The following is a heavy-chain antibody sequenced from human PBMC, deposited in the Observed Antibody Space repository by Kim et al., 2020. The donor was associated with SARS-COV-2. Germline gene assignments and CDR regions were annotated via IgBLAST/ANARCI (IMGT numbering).Heavy chain of an antibody. Sequence: GGSLRLSCAASGFTFRTYRMNWVRQAPGKGLEWVANIKKDGIEKYYVDSVKGRFTISRDNAKNSLSLQMNILRAEDAAVYYCARGELVYTYWVDYWGPGTLVTVSS. D-gene: IGHD2-21*01. CDR2: IKKDGIEK. CDR3: ARGELVYTYWVDY. V-gene: IGHV3-7*01. J-gene: IGHJ4*02. CDR1: GFTFRTYR.